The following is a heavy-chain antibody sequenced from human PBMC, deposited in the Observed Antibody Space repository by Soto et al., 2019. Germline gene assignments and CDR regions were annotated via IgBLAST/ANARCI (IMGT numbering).Heavy chain of an antibody. Sequence: QVQLQESSPGLVKPSWTLSLTCAVSGAYISDNWWSWVRQPPGKRLEWIGEIYHSGTPHKNPSLWSRVAMSINKSNNRLSLNLNSVTAADTAVYYCARHISVPRTRGFDYWGQGTLVTVSS. CDR1: GAYISDNW. J-gene: IGHJ4*02. CDR2: IYHSGTP. CDR3: ARHISVPRTRGFDY. V-gene: IGHV4-4*02. D-gene: IGHD2-21*01.